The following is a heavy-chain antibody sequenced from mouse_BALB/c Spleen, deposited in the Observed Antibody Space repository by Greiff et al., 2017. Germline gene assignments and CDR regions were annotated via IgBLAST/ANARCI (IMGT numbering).Heavy chain of an antibody. CDR3: ARGPNYYGNPYYAMDY. J-gene: IGHJ4*01. V-gene: IGHV1-9*01. CDR1: GYTFSSYW. Sequence: QVQLQQSGAELMKPGASVKISCKATGYTFSSYWIEWVKQRPGHGLEWIGEILPGSGSTNYNEKFKGKATFTADTSSNTAYMQLSSLTSEDSAVYYCARGPNYYGNPYYAMDYWGQGTSVTVSS. CDR2: ILPGSGST. D-gene: IGHD2-1*01.